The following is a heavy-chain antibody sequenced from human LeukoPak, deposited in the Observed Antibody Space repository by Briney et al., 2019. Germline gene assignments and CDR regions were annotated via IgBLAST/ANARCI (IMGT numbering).Heavy chain of an antibody. V-gene: IGHV3-11*01. CDR1: GFTFSDYY. CDR3: ARDPEHPAMINFDY. CDR2: ISRSGTTI. D-gene: IGHD3-22*01. J-gene: IGHJ4*02. Sequence: GGSLRLSCAASGFTFSDYYMSWIRQAPGKGLERVTYISRSGTTIYYADSVKGRLTISRDNAKNSLYLQMNSLRADDTAVYYCARDPEHPAMINFDYWGQGTLVTVSS.